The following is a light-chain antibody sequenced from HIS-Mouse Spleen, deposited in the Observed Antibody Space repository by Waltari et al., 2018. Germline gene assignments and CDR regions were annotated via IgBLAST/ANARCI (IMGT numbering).Light chain of an antibody. CDR3: YSTDSSGNHRV. CDR1: ALQKKY. Sequence: SYELTQPPSVSVSPGQTARITCSGDALQKKYAYWYQQKSGQAPLLVIYEDSKRPSGIPERFSCSSSGTMATLTISGAQVEDESDYYWYSTDSSGNHRVFGGGTKLTVL. J-gene: IGLJ2*01. CDR2: EDS. V-gene: IGLV3-10*01.